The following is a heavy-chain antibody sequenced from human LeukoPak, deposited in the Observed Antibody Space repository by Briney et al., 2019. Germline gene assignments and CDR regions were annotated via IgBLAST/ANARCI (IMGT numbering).Heavy chain of an antibody. CDR2: IKQDGSEK. Sequence: GGSVSLSCAASGFTFSSYWMSWVGQAPGKGLEWVANIKQDGSEKYYVDSVKGRFTISRDNAKNSLYLQMNSLRAEDTAVYYCIPEYYYGMVVWGERPAVSVSS. D-gene: IGHD1-14*01. V-gene: IGHV3-7*02. CDR1: GFTFSSYW. CDR3: IPEYYYGMVV. J-gene: IGHJ6*04.